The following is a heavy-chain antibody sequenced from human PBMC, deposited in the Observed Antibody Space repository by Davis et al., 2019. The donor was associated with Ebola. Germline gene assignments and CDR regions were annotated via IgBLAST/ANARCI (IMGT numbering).Heavy chain of an antibody. CDR2: IYHSGST. CDR3: ARQPPVVHAFEI. V-gene: IGHV4-38-2*01. Sequence: GSLRLSCAVSGYSISSGYYWGWIRPPPGKGLEWIGNIYHSGSTTYNPSLKSRVTISVDTSKNQFSLKLNSVTAADTAVYYCARQPPVVHAFEIWGQGTMVTVSS. J-gene: IGHJ3*02. CDR1: GYSISSGYY.